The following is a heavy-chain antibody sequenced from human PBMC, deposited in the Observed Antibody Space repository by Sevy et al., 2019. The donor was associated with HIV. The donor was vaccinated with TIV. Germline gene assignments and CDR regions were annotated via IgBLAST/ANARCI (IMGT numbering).Heavy chain of an antibody. J-gene: IGHJ4*02. D-gene: IGHD3-9*01. CDR1: GGSFSGYY. CDR2: INHSRNT. CDR3: ARVRYFDWLSLNGPFDH. Sequence: SETLSLTCAVYGGSFSGYYWSWVRQPPGKGLEWVGEINHSRNTNYNPSLKSRVTISLDTSKNQFSLKLNSVTAADTDIYYCARVRYFDWLSLNGPFDHWGQGSLVTVSS. V-gene: IGHV4-34*01.